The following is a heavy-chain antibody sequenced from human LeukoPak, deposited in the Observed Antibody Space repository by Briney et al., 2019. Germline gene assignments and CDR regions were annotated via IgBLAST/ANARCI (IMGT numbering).Heavy chain of an antibody. D-gene: IGHD2-15*01. CDR1: GYSFTSYW. Sequence: GESLKISCKGSGYSFTSYWIGWVRQMPRKGLEWMGIIYPGDSDTRYSPSFQGQVTISADKSISTAYLQWSSLKASDTAMYYCARPYCSGGSCYSPYYFDYWGQGTLVTVSS. V-gene: IGHV5-51*01. CDR2: IYPGDSDT. CDR3: ARPYCSGGSCYSPYYFDY. J-gene: IGHJ4*02.